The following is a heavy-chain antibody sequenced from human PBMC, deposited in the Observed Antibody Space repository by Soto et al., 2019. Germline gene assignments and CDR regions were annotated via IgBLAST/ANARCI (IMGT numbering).Heavy chain of an antibody. Sequence: GGSLRLGCGASVVTFSGYTMIWFRQAPGKGLEWVSGISATGGSTYYADSVKGRFTFSRDNSKNTLYLQMNSLRAEDTAVYYCAKGFIRDCGGDCTVDTWGQGTLVTVSS. CDR1: VVTFSGYT. D-gene: IGHD2-21*02. J-gene: IGHJ5*02. CDR2: ISATGGST. V-gene: IGHV3-23*01. CDR3: AKGFIRDCGGDCTVDT.